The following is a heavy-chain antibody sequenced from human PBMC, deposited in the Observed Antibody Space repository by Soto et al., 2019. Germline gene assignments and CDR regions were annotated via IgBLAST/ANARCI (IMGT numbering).Heavy chain of an antibody. CDR1: GGTFSSYA. D-gene: IGHD6-13*01. CDR3: VRYRPDRRIAASGTGYFDY. CDR2: IIPIFGTA. V-gene: IGHV1-69*01. J-gene: IGHJ4*02. Sequence: QVQLVQSGAEVKKPGSSVKVSCKASGGTFSSYAISWVRQAPGPGLEWMGGIIPIFGTANYAQKFQGRVTITADESTSTAYMELSSLRSEDTAVYYCVRYRPDRRIAASGTGYFDYWGQGTLVTVSS.